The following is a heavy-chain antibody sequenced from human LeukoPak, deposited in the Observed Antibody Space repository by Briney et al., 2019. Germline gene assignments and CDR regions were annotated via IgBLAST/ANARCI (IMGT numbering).Heavy chain of an antibody. J-gene: IGHJ6*03. CDR1: GYTLTSYA. Sequence: ASVKVSCKASGYTLTSYAMNWVRQAPGQGLEWMGWINPNSGGTNYAQKFQGRVTMTRDTSISTAYIELSRLKSDDTAVYYCARGIPSNWNYVTENANYYYYYYMDVWGKGTTVTVSS. CDR3: ARGIPSNWNYVTENANYYYYYYMDV. D-gene: IGHD1-7*01. CDR2: INPNSGGT. V-gene: IGHV1-2*02.